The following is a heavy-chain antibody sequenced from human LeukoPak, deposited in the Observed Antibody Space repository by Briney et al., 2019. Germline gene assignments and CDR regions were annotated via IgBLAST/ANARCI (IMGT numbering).Heavy chain of an antibody. Sequence: SETLSLTCTVSGGSISSSSYYWGWIRQPPGKGPEWIGSIYYSGSTYYNPSLKSRVTISVDTSKNQFSLKLSSVTAADTAVYYCARLRWFGEFDYWGQGTLVTVSS. CDR3: ARLRWFGEFDY. CDR2: IYYSGST. J-gene: IGHJ4*02. CDR1: GGSISSSSYY. D-gene: IGHD3-10*01. V-gene: IGHV4-39*01.